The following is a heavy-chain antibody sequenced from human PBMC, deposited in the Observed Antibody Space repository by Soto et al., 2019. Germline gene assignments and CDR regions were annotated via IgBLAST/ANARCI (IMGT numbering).Heavy chain of an antibody. CDR3: VRGRSYSVYDF. CDR1: GGSVSGDS. D-gene: IGHD5-12*01. J-gene: IGHJ4*02. CDR2: IYPSGST. V-gene: IGHV4-4*07. Sequence: SEPLSLPCTVSGGSVSGDSWVWIRQPAGRGLEWIGHIYPSGSTSYNPSLRSRVTMSLDTSNNQIFLNLTPVTAADTAVFYCVRGRSYSVYDFWGQGTLVTVS.